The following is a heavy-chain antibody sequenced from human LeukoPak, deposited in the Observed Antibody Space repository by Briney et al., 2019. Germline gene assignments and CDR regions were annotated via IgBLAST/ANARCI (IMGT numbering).Heavy chain of an antibody. J-gene: IGHJ4*02. V-gene: IGHV4-34*01. D-gene: IGHD5-24*01. CDR2: ISPGGST. Sequence: SETLSLTCAVYGGSFSAYYWTWIRQPPGKGLEWIGEISPGGSTNYNPSLKSRVTVSVDSSQIQFSLKLRSVTAADTAVYYCAGIGMATTKFACWGQGTLVTVSS. CDR1: GGSFSAYY. CDR3: AGIGMATTKFAC.